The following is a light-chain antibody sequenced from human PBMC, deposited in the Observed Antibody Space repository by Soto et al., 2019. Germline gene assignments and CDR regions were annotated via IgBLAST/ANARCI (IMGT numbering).Light chain of an antibody. CDR2: DVS. CDR3: CSYAGSYIYV. V-gene: IGLV2-11*01. Sequence: QSVLTQPRSVSGSPGQSVTISCTGTSSDVGAYNHVSWYQQYPGKAPKLTIYDVSKRPPGVPDRFSGSKSGNTASLTISGLQAEDEADYYCCSYAGSYIYVFGTGTQLTVL. J-gene: IGLJ1*01. CDR1: SSDVGAYNH.